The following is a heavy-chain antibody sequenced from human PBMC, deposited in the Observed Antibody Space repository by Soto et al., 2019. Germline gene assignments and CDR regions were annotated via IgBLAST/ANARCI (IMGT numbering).Heavy chain of an antibody. D-gene: IGHD3-3*01. J-gene: IGHJ6*02. CDR1: GGSISSGDYY. CDR3: AREKYYLWTGYSPYDYDMDM. CDR2: IYYSGST. V-gene: IGHV4-30-4*01. Sequence: PSETLSLTCTVSGGSISSGDYYWSWIRQPPGKGLEWIGYIYYSGSTYYNPSLKSRVTIAVDTSKSQFSLMLSSVTAADTAVYYRAREKYYLWTGYSPYDYDMDMWGQGTTVTASS.